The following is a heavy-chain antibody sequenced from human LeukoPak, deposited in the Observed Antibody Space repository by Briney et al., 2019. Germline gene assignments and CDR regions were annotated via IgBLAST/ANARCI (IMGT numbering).Heavy chain of an antibody. J-gene: IGHJ5*02. CDR2: IYYSGST. CDR1: GGSISSYY. D-gene: IGHD6-19*01. CDR3: ARDAVAGTGFDP. Sequence: SETLSHTCTVSGGSISSYYWSWIRQPPGKGLEGIGYIYYSGSTNYNPSLKSRVTISVDTSKNQFSLKLSSVTAADTAVYYCARDAVAGTGFDPWGEGTLVTVSS. V-gene: IGHV4-59*01.